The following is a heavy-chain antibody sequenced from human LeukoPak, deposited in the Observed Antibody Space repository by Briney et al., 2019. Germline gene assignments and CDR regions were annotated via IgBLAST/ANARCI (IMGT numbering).Heavy chain of an antibody. CDR2: ISSSGSTI. D-gene: IGHD6-19*01. CDR3: ARGVRQWLLTYYFDY. CDR1: GFTFSSYS. V-gene: IGHV3-48*04. J-gene: IGHJ4*02. Sequence: GGSLRLSCAASGFTFSSYSMNWVRQAPGKGLEWVSYISSSGSTIYYADSVKGRFTISRDNAKNSLYLQMDSLRAEDTAVYYCARGVRQWLLTYYFDYWGQGTLVTVSS.